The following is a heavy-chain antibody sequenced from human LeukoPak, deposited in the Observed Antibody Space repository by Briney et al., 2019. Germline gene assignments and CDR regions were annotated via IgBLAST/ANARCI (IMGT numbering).Heavy chain of an antibody. CDR3: SRDPTYYLRYGYFDY. CDR1: GFTLSSSA. Sequence: GGSLRLSCAASGFTLSSSAMNWVRQAPGKGLEWVSSINNVGSHIYYEGSVKGRFTISRDNTKNSLYLQMNSLRAEDTAVYYCSRDPTYYLRYGYFDYWGQGALVTVSS. D-gene: IGHD1-26*01. V-gene: IGHV3-21*01. J-gene: IGHJ4*02. CDR2: INNVGSHI.